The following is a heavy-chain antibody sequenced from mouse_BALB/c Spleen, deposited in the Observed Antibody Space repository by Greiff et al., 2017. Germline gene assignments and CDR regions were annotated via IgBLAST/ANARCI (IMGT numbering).Heavy chain of an antibody. CDR2: ISYSGST. J-gene: IGHJ2*01. D-gene: IGHD6-5*01. V-gene: IGHV3-2*02. CDR3: ARSYASYFDY. Sequence: ESGPGLVKPSQSLSLTCTVTGYSITSDYAWNWIRQFPGNKLEWMGYISYSGSTSYNPSLKSRISITRDTSKNQFFLQLNSVTTEDTATYYCARSYASYFDYWGQGTTLTVSS. CDR1: GYSITSDYA.